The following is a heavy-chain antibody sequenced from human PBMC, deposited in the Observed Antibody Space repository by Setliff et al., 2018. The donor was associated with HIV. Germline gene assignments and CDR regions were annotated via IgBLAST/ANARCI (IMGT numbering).Heavy chain of an antibody. D-gene: IGHD1-26*01. CDR2: FSADGSA. CDR1: GDSVNNDYYY. J-gene: IGHJ3*02. Sequence: SETLSLTCTVSGDSVNNDYYYWTWIRQPAAKGLEWIGRFSADGSAYYNPSLKSRVTTSVDTSKNQFSLGLSSVTAADTAVYYCARQGIVGVARAFDIWGQGTKVTVSS. V-gene: IGHV4-61*02. CDR3: ARQGIVGVARAFDI.